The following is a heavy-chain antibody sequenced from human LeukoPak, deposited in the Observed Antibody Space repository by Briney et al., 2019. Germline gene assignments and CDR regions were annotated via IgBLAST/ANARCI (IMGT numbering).Heavy chain of an antibody. V-gene: IGHV3-48*03. D-gene: IGHD3-10*01. CDR2: ISSSGSTI. J-gene: IGHJ6*03. Sequence: GGSLRLSCAASGFTFSSYEMNWVRQAPGKGLEWVSYISSSGSTIYYADSVKGRFTISRDNAKNSLYLQMNSLRAEDTAVYYCAREEVLWFGELSFYYYYYYMDVWGKGTTVTISS. CDR3: AREEVLWFGELSFYYYYYYMDV. CDR1: GFTFSSYE.